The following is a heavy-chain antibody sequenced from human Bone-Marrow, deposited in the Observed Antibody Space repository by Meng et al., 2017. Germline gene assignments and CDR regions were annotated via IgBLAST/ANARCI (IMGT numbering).Heavy chain of an antibody. CDR3: ARDIRQGGNIWFDP. D-gene: IGHD3-16*01. CDR1: GGSISSSSYY. CDR2: IYYSGTT. V-gene: IGHV4-39*07. J-gene: IGHJ5*02. Sequence: QLQLQESGPGLVKPSETLSLTCTVSGGSISSSSYYWGWIRQPPGKGLEWIGSIYYSGTTYYNPSLSSLVTISVDTSKNQFSLNLSSVTAADTAVYYCARDIRQGGNIWFDPWGQGTLVTVSS.